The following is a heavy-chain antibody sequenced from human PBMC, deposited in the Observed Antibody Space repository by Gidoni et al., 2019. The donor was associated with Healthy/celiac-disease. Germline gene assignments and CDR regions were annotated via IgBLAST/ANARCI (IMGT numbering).Heavy chain of an antibody. V-gene: IGHV4-59*01. J-gene: IGHJ2*01. CDR1: GGSISSYY. Sequence: QVQLQESGPGLVKPSETLSLTCNVSGGSISSYYWSWIRQPPGKGLEWIGYIYYSGSTNYNPSLKSRVTISVDTSKNQFSLKLSSVTAADTAVYYCARSRGYCGGDCLYWYFDLWGRGTLVTVSS. CDR3: ARSRGYCGGDCLYWYFDL. D-gene: IGHD2-21*02. CDR2: IYYSGST.